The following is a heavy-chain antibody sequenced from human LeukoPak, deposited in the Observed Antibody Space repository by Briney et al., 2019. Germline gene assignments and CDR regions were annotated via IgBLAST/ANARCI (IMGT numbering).Heavy chain of an antibody. J-gene: IGHJ6*03. CDR2: INHSGST. CDR1: GGSFSGYY. CDR3: ARGRAVYYYYYYYMDV. Sequence: PSETLSLTCAVYGGSFSGYYWSWIRQPPGKGLEWIGEINHSGSTNYNPSLKSRVTISVDTSKNQLSQKLSSVTAADTAVYYCARGRAVYYYYYYYMDVWGKGTTVTVSS. V-gene: IGHV4-34*01.